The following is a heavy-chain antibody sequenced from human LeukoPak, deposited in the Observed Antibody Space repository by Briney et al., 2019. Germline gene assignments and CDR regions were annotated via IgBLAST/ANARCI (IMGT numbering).Heavy chain of an antibody. J-gene: IGHJ4*02. V-gene: IGHV1-24*01. CDR3: ATLPRVFSSSWYFDY. Sequence: ASVKVSCKVSGYTLTELSMHWVRQAPGKGLEWMGGFDPEDGETIYAQKFQGRVTMTEDTSTDTAYMELSSLRSEDTPVYYCATLPRVFSSSWYFDYWGQGTLVTVSS. CDR2: FDPEDGET. CDR1: GYTLTELS. D-gene: IGHD6-13*01.